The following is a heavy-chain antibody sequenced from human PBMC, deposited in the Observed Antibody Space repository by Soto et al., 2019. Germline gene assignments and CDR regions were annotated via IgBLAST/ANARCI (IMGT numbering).Heavy chain of an antibody. CDR1: GGSISSYY. CDR2: IYYSGST. J-gene: IGHJ6*02. Sequence: PSETLSLTCTVSGGSISSYYWSWIRQPPGKGLEWIGYIYYSGSTNYNPSLKSRVTISVDTSKNQFSLKLSSVTAADTAVYYCAREEGGGYYYGMDVWGQGTTVTVSS. V-gene: IGHV4-59*01. CDR3: AREEGGGYYYGMDV. D-gene: IGHD3-16*01.